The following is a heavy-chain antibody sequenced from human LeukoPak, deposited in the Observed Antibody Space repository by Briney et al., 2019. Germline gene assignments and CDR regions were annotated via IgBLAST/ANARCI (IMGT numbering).Heavy chain of an antibody. J-gene: IGHJ3*02. CDR2: IYYSGST. CDR1: GGSISSYY. CDR3: ARGDPARDTFGI. D-gene: IGHD5-18*01. Sequence: SETLSLTCTVSGGSISSYYWSWIRQPPGKGLEWIGYIYYSGSTNYNPSLKSRVTISVDTSKNQFSLKLSSVTAADTAVYYCARGDPARDTFGIWGQGTMVTVSS. V-gene: IGHV4-59*08.